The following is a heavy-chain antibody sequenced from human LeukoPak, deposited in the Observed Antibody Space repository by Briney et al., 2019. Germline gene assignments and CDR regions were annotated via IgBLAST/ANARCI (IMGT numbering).Heavy chain of an antibody. D-gene: IGHD5-18*01. CDR1: GFTFDDYA. V-gene: IGHV3-9*01. CDR2: ISWNSGST. Sequence: GRSLRLSCAASGFTFDDYAMPWVRQAPGKGLEWVSGISWNSGSTGYADSVKGRFTISRDNAKNSLYLQMNSLRAEDTALYYCAKDLWGGYSAFDIWGQGTMVTVSS. J-gene: IGHJ3*02. CDR3: AKDLWGGYSAFDI.